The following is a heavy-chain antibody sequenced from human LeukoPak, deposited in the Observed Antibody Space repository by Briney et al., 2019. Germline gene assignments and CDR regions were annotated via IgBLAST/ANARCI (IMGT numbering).Heavy chain of an antibody. Sequence: SETLCLTCTVSGGSISSSSYYWGWIRQPPGKGLEWIGSIYYSGSTYYNPSLKSRVTISVDTSKNQFSLKLSSVTAADTAVYYCARERMGRGYYFDYWGQGTLVTVSS. CDR3: ARERMGRGYYFDY. D-gene: IGHD3-10*01. J-gene: IGHJ4*02. V-gene: IGHV4-39*07. CDR2: IYYSGST. CDR1: GGSISSSSYY.